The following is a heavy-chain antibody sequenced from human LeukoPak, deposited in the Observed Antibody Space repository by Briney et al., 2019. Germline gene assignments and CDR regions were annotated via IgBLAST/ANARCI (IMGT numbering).Heavy chain of an antibody. D-gene: IGHD5-12*01. Sequence: SETLSLTCTVSGASMSSYYWTWIRQPPGKGLEWIGYIYSSGSTNSNPSLKSRVTISVDTSKNQFSLNLSSVTAADTAVYYCARRGTIRQFDYWGQGTLVTVSS. V-gene: IGHV4-59*01. CDR1: GASMSSYY. CDR3: ARRGTIRQFDY. J-gene: IGHJ4*02. CDR2: IYSSGST.